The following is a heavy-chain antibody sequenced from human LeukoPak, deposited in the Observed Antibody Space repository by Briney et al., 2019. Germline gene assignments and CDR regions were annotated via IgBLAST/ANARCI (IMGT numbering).Heavy chain of an antibody. Sequence: SETLSLTCAVYGGSFSGYYWGWIRQPPGKGLEWIGEINHSGSTNYNPSLKSRVTISVDTSKNQFSLKLSSVTAADTAVYYCARGSLPFWSGYYPDWGQGTLVTVSS. CDR2: INHSGST. CDR1: GGSFSGYY. V-gene: IGHV4-34*01. J-gene: IGHJ4*02. D-gene: IGHD3-3*01. CDR3: ARGSLPFWSGYYPD.